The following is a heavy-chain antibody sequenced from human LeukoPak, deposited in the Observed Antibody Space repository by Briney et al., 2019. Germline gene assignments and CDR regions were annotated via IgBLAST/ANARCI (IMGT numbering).Heavy chain of an antibody. V-gene: IGHV4-61*02. J-gene: IGHJ3*02. Sequence: SETLSLTCTVSGGSISSGSYYWSWIRQPAGKGLEWIGRIYTSGSTNYNPSLKSRVTISVDTSKNQFSLKLSSVTAADTAVYYCARKKKSSSGWAYGAFDIWGQGTMVTVSS. D-gene: IGHD6-19*01. CDR2: IYTSGST. CDR3: ARKKKSSSGWAYGAFDI. CDR1: GGSISSGSYY.